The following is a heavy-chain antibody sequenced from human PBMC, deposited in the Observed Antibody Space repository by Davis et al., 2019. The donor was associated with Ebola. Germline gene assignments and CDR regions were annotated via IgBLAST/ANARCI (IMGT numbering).Heavy chain of an antibody. J-gene: IGHJ4*02. D-gene: IGHD1-26*01. CDR3: ARLGEGIVGAPIDY. V-gene: IGHV4-39*01. Sequence: MPSETLSLTCTVSGASISSRNYYWGWIRQPPGKGLEWIGNIYYSGTTDYNPSLQSRVTISVDTSKNQFSLKMFSVAAADTAVYYCARLGEGIVGAPIDYWGQGTLVTASS. CDR1: GASISSRNYY. CDR2: IYYSGTT.